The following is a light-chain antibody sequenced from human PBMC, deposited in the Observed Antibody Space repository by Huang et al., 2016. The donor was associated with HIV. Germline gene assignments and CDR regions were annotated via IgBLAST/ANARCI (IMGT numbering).Light chain of an antibody. V-gene: IGKV1-39*01. J-gene: IGKJ5*01. Sequence: DIQMTQSPSSLSASVGDRVTITCRASQRISTNLNWYQQKRGEAPKALIYAASNLQSGVPSRFRGSGSGTDVTLTITSLQPEDFATYYCQQSYSIPVTFGQGTRLEIK. CDR3: QQSYSIPVT. CDR2: AAS. CDR1: QRISTN.